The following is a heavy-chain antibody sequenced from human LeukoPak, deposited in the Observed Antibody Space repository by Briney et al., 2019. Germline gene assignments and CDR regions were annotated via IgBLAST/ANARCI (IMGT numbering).Heavy chain of an antibody. Sequence: ASVKVSCKASGGTFSSYAVSWVRQAPGQGLEWMGGIIPIFGTANYAQKFQGRVTITADESTSTAYMELSSLRSEDTAVYYCAAIKLAAAGPYWYFDLWGRGTLVTVSS. CDR2: IIPIFGTA. V-gene: IGHV1-69*13. CDR1: GGTFSSYA. D-gene: IGHD6-13*01. CDR3: AAIKLAAAGPYWYFDL. J-gene: IGHJ2*01.